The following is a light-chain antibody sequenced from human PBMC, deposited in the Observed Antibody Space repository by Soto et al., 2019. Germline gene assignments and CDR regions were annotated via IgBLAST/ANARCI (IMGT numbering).Light chain of an antibody. V-gene: IGKV3-15*01. CDR1: QSVGSN. CDR3: QQHNYWPS. J-gene: IGKJ2*01. Sequence: EIVMTQSPATLSVSPGERATLSCRASQSVGSNLAWFQQKPGQAPRLLVYGASTRATGVPGRFSGSGSGTEFTPTITSLQSEDFAVYYCQQHNYWPSFGQGTKLEIK. CDR2: GAS.